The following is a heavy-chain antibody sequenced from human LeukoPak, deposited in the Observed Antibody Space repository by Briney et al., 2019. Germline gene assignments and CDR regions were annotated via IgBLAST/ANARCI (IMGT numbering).Heavy chain of an antibody. J-gene: IGHJ4*02. CDR2: TRNKANNYAT. Sequence: PGRSLRLSCAASGYTFSDHYIDWVRQAPGKGLEWVGHTRNKANNYATEYAASVKGRFTISRDDSRNSVYQQMNSLKTEDTAVYYCTRWRSGTSDWGQGTLVTVSS. CDR1: GYTFSDHY. CDR3: TRWRSGTSD. D-gene: IGHD4-23*01. V-gene: IGHV3-72*01.